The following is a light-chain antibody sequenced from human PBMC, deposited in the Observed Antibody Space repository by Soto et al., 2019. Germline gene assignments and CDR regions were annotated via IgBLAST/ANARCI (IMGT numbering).Light chain of an antibody. CDR1: ESIRSW. J-gene: IGKJ2*01. CDR2: KAS. CDR3: QQFHSYSPYT. V-gene: IGKV1-5*03. Sequence: DIQMTQSPSTLSVSIGDRVTITCRASESIRSWLAWYQQKPGKAPHLLIYKASSLESGVPSRFSGNGSGTEFTLTISSLQPDDFATYYCQQFHSYSPYTFGQGTKLQIK.